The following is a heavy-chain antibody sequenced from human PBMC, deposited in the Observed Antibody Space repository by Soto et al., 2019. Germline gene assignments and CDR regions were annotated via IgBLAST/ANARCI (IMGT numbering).Heavy chain of an antibody. CDR2: IKPDESEK. CDR1: GFTFSYSW. D-gene: IGHD4-4*01. Sequence: GGSLRLSCTASGFTFSYSWMAWVRQAPGKGLEWVARIKPDESEKKYADSVKGRFSISRDNAKNSMYLQMDSLRGEDTAVYYCVRGGSNYASWGQGTLVTVSS. V-gene: IGHV3-7*01. CDR3: VRGGSNYAS. J-gene: IGHJ5*02.